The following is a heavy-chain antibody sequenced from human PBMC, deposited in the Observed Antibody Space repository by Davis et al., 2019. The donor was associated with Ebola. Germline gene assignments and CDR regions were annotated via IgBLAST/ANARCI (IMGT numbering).Heavy chain of an antibody. V-gene: IGHV3-33*01. J-gene: IGHJ4*02. CDR1: GFTFSSYG. Sequence: GESLKISCVGSGFTFSSYGMHWVRQTPGKGWEWVAGFWANGITKNYGDSVKGRFIISRDNSENTLYLQMSSLTVDDTAVYYCVRAVFHEVLDYWGQGTPVTVSS. CDR2: FWANGITK. D-gene: IGHD3-3*01. CDR3: VRAVFHEVLDY.